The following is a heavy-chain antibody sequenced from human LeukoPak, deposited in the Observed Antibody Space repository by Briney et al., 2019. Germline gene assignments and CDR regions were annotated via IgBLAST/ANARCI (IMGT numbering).Heavy chain of an antibody. V-gene: IGHV3-30-3*01. Sequence: PGGSLRLSCAASGFTFSSYAMHWVRQAPGKGLEWVAVISYDGSNKYYADSVKGRFTISRDNSKNTLYLQMNSLRAEDTAVYYCARVDMPYCSSTSCRRLPPKYYFDYWGQGTLVTVSS. J-gene: IGHJ4*02. CDR3: ARVDMPYCSSTSCRRLPPKYYFDY. CDR2: ISYDGSNK. D-gene: IGHD2-2*01. CDR1: GFTFSSYA.